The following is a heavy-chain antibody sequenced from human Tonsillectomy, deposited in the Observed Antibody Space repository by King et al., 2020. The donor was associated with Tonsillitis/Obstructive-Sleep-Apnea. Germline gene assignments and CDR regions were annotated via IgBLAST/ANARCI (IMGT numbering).Heavy chain of an antibody. V-gene: IGHV3-23*04. CDR2: ISGSGGRA. CDR1: GFTVSDYA. CDR3: AKGDLNYFQPYHY. D-gene: IGHD1-7*01. Sequence: VQLVESGGNLVQPGGSLRLSCAASGFTVSDYAMSWVRQAPGKGLEWVSTISGSGGRAHYADSVKGRFTVSRDSSKNTLYLQMNSLRAEDTAVYYCAKGDLNYFQPYHYRGQGTLVTGSS. J-gene: IGHJ4*02.